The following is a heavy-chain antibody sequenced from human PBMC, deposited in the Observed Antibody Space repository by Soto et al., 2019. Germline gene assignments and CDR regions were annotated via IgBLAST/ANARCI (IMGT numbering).Heavy chain of an antibody. J-gene: IGHJ4*02. CDR1: GFTFSSYA. V-gene: IGHV3-23*01. CDR3: VKDLGDYIWGSYRPGSFDY. D-gene: IGHD3-16*02. Sequence: EVHLLESGGGLVQPGGSLRLSCAASGFTFSSYAMSWVRQPPGAGLEWVSFIRGSGGTTFYADSVKGRFTISRDNSENTLYLQMNSLRPEDTAVYYCVKDLGDYIWGSYRPGSFDYWGQGTLVTVSS. CDR2: IRGSGGTT.